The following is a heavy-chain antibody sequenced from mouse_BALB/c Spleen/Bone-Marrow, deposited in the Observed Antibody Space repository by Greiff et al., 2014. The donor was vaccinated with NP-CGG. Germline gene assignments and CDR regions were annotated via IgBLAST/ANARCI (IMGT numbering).Heavy chain of an antibody. J-gene: IGHJ2*01. CDR3: ARELGRGYYFDY. CDR2: IHPNSGNT. Sequence: ESGSVLVRPGASVKLSCKASGYTFTSSWMHWAKQRPGQGLEWIGEIHPNSGNTNYNEKFKGKATLTVDTSSSTAYVDLSSLTSEDSAVYYCARELGRGYYFDYWGQGTTLTVSS. D-gene: IGHD4-1*01. V-gene: IGHV1S130*01. CDR1: GYTFTSSW.